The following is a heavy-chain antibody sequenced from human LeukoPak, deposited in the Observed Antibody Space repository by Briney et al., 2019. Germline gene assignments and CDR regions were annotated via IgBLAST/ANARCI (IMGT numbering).Heavy chain of an antibody. V-gene: IGHV4-61*02. CDR3: AREGRFPPEVLPRYFDY. CDR2: IYTSGTT. J-gene: IGHJ4*02. D-gene: IGHD1-26*01. CDR1: GGAINSGSHY. Sequence: PSETLSLTCTVSGGAINSGSHYWSWIRQSAGKGLEWIGRIYTSGTTNSNPSLKGRVTISVDTSKNQFSLKLSSVTAADTAVYYCAREGRFPPEVLPRYFDYWGQGTLVTVSS.